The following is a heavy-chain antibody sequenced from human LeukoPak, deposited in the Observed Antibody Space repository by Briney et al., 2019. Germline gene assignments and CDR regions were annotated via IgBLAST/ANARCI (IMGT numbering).Heavy chain of an antibody. CDR3: ARGEDGYGDFDY. CDR1: GGSISSYY. D-gene: IGHD5-24*01. V-gene: IGHV4-59*01. CDR2: IYYSGST. Sequence: SETLSLTCTVSGGSISSYYWSWIRQPPGKGLEWIGYIYYSGSTSYNPSLKSRVTISVDTSKNQFSLKLSSVTAADTAVYYCARGEDGYGDFDYWGQGTLVTVSS. J-gene: IGHJ4*02.